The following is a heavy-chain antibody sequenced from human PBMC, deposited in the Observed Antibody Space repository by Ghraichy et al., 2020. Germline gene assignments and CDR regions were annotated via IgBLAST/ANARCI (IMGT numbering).Heavy chain of an antibody. CDR2: INHSGST. CDR1: GGSFSGYY. J-gene: IGHJ4*02. V-gene: IGHV4-34*01. D-gene: IGHD3-10*01. CDR3: ARGRRGGLWFGELYPMYYFDY. Sequence: SETLSLTCAVYGGSFSGYYWSWIRQPPGKGLEWIGEINHSGSTNYNPSLKSRVTISVDTSKNQFSLKLSSVTAADTAVYYCARGRRGGLWFGELYPMYYFDYWGQGTLVTVSS.